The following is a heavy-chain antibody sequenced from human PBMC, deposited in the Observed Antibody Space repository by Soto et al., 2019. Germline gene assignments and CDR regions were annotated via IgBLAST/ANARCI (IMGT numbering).Heavy chain of an antibody. CDR1: GYTFTIYG. V-gene: IGHV1-18*01. J-gene: IGHJ5*02. CDR3: ARISPAIFGVVIMVWFDP. Sequence: ASVSVSCRASGYTFTIYGISWVRQAPGQGLEWMGWISAYNGNTNYAQKLQGRVTMTTDTSTSTAYMELRSLRSDDTAVYYCARISPAIFGVVIMVWFDPWGQGTLVTVSS. CDR2: ISAYNGNT. D-gene: IGHD3-3*01.